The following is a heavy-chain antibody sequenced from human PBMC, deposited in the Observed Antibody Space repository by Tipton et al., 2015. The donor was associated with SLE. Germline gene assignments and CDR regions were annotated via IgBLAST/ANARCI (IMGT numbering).Heavy chain of an antibody. J-gene: IGHJ4*02. D-gene: IGHD6-19*01. CDR3: ASAPAVAVYYLDY. CDR1: GGSISSSSYY. CDR2: ISYLRST. Sequence: TLSLTCTVSGGSISSSSYYWGWIRQPPGKGLEWIGSISYLRSTYYNPSLKSRVTISVDTSKNQFSLKVRSVTAADTAVYYCASAPAVAVYYLDYWGQGTLVTVSS. V-gene: IGHV4-39*07.